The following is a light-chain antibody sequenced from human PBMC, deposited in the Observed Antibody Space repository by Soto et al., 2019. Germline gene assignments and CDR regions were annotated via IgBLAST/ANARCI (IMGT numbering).Light chain of an antibody. V-gene: IGLV2-11*01. J-gene: IGLJ1*01. CDR1: SSDVGGYNY. CDR2: DVS. Sequence: QSVLTQPRSVSGSPGQSVTISCTGTSSDVGGYNYVSWYQQHPGKAPKLMIYDVSKRPPGVPDRFSGSKSGNTASLTISGLQAEDEAGYYCCSYAGSYTYVFGTGTKVTVL. CDR3: CSYAGSYTYV.